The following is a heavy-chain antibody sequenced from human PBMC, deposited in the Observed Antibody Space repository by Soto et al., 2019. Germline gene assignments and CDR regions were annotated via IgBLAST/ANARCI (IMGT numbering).Heavy chain of an antibody. CDR3: ARGLQGFDY. CDR2: MQPDVVTK. V-gene: IGHV3-30*09. Sequence: QVQLVESGGGVVQPGRSLRLSCRISGFSLTVYSMNWVRQAPGKGLEWVAVMQPDVVTKNYADSVQGRFVISGDNSKNTLYLEMDSLTPEDTAIYYCARGLQGFDYWGQGTLVIVSS. CDR1: GFSLTVYS. J-gene: IGHJ4*02.